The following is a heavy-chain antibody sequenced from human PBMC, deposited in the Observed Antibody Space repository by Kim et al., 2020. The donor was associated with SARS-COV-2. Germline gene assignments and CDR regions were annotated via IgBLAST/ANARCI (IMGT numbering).Heavy chain of an antibody. J-gene: IGHJ3*02. CDR2: ISYDGSNK. V-gene: IGHV3-30*18. CDR3: ANWGLLWFGEPKTDAFD. D-gene: IGHD3-10*01. CDR1: GFTFSSYG. Sequence: GGSLRLSCAASGFTFSSYGMHWVRQAPGKGLEWVAVISYDGSNKYYADSVKGRFTISRDNSKNTLYLQMNSLRAEDTAVYYCANWGLLWFGEPKTDAFD.